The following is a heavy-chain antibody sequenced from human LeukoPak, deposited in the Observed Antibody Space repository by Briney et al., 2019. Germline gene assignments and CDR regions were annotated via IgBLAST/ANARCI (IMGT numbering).Heavy chain of an antibody. D-gene: IGHD1-14*01. J-gene: IGHJ4*02. CDR2: INTDTKHP. CDR3: ARTTDNKRGIEY. V-gene: IGHV7-4-1*02. Sequence: ASVKVSCKASGYTFTSYPMNWVRQAPGQGLVWVGWINTDTKHPTYAQAFTGRFVFSLDTSVSTAYLQISSLSTEDSAIYYCARTTDNKRGIEYWGQGTLVTVSS. CDR1: GYTFTSYP.